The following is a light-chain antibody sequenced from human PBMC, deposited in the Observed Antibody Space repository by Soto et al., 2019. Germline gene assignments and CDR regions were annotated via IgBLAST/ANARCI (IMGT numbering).Light chain of an antibody. CDR3: LQYNSYPFT. V-gene: IGKV1-17*03. CDR2: GAS. CDR1: QGISNA. J-gene: IGKJ4*01. Sequence: DIRMTKSRSAMAASLGDRVTITGRASQGISNALAWFQQKPGRVPKRLIYGASTLQSWAPSRFSGSASGAAFTLTISSLQPEDFATYYCLQYNSYPFTFGGGTKVDIK.